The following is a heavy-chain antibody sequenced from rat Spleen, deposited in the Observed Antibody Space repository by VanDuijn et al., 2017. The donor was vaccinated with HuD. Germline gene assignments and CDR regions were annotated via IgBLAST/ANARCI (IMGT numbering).Heavy chain of an antibody. Sequence: EVQLVESDGGLVQPGKSLKLSCAASGFTLSDHFMAWVRQAPTKGLEWVATINYDGSRTYYGDSVKGRFTISRDNAKSTLYLQMDSLRSEDTATYYCATSGSEGWYFDFWGPGTMVTVSS. D-gene: IGHD4-3*01. V-gene: IGHV5-29*01. CDR3: ATSGSEGWYFDF. J-gene: IGHJ1*01. CDR1: GFTLSDHF. CDR2: INYDGSRT.